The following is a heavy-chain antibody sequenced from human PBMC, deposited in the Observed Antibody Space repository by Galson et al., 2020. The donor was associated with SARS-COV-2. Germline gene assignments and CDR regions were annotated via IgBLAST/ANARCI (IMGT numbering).Heavy chain of an antibody. CDR1: GYSFTGYY. V-gene: IGHV1-2*02. CDR3: ARDRISAPDDFDY. J-gene: IGHJ4*02. CDR2: INPNTGDT. Sequence: ASVKVSCKASGYSFTGYYMHWVRQAPGQGLEWMGWINPNTGDTKYNQKFQGRVSMTRDTSITTAYMEMSRLTSDDPAVYYCARDRISAPDDFDYGGQGTLVTVSS. D-gene: IGHD6-13*01.